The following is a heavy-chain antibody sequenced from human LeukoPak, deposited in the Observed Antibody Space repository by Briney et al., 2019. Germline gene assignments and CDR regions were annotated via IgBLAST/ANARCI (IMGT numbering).Heavy chain of an antibody. CDR2: ISSSSGTI. V-gene: IGHV3-48*04. CDR3: ARGQGDFWSGYYYYYYMDV. CDR1: GFTFSSYS. Sequence: GGSLRLSCAASGFTFSSYSMNWVCQAPGKGLEWVSYISSSSGTIYNADSVTGRFTISRDNAKNSLYLQMNSLRAEDTALYYCARGQGDFWSGYYYYYYMDVWGKGTTVTVSS. D-gene: IGHD3-3*01. J-gene: IGHJ6*03.